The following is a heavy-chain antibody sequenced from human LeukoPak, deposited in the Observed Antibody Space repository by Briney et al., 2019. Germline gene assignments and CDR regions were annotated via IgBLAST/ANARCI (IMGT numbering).Heavy chain of an antibody. V-gene: IGHV1-18*04. D-gene: IGHD3-3*02. CDR3: ARGTWAFYFDY. J-gene: IGHJ4*02. CDR2: ISAYNGNT. CDR1: GYTFTGYY. Sequence: ASVKVSCKASGYTFTGYYMHWVRQAPGQGLEWMGWISAYNGNTNYAQKLQGKVTMTTDTSTSTAYMELRSLRSDDTAVYYCARGTWAFYFDYWGQGTLVTVSS.